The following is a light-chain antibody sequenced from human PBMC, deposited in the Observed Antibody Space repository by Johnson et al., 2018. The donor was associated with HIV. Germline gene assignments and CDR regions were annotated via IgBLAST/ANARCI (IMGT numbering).Light chain of an antibody. J-gene: IGLJ1*01. CDR3: GTWDSSSLSVPYV. CDR2: DNN. V-gene: IGLV1-51*01. Sequence: QPVLTQPPSVSAAPGQKVTISCSGSSSNIGNNYVSWYQQLPGTAPKLLIYDNNKRPSGIPDRFSGSKSGPSAPLGITGPPPGAEADYYCGTWDSSSLSVPYVLGTGTKVTVL. CDR1: SSNIGNNY.